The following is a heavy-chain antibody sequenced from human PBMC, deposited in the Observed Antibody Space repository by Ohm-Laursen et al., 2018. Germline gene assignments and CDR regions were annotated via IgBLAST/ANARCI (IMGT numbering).Heavy chain of an antibody. CDR1: GGSFSGYD. CDR2: INHIGRT. J-gene: IGHJ6*02. D-gene: IGHD3-22*01. V-gene: IGHV4-34*01. CDR3: ARLSAENYYSNYYSYFMDV. Sequence: GTLSLTCAVYGGSFSGYDWSWIRQPPGKGLEWIGEINHIGRTNYNPSLKSRVTISVDTSKNQVSLKLTSVTAADTAVYYCARLSAENYYSNYYSYFMDVWGQGTTVTVSS.